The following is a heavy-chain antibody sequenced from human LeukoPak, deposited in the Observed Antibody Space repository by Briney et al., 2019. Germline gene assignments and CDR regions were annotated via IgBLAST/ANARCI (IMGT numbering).Heavy chain of an antibody. Sequence: GGSLRLSCAASGFTLSSYWMSWVRQAPGKGLEWVANIKEDGSEKYYVDSVKGRFTISRDNAKNSLYLQMNSLRAEDTAVYYCAREYKRWFDPWGQGTLVTVSS. J-gene: IGHJ5*02. V-gene: IGHV3-7*01. CDR3: AREYKRWFDP. CDR1: GFTLSSYW. CDR2: IKEDGSEK. D-gene: IGHD1-14*01.